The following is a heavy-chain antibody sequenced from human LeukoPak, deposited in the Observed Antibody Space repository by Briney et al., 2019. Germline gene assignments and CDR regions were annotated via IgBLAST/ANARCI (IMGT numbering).Heavy chain of an antibody. J-gene: IGHJ4*02. V-gene: IGHV1-18*01. D-gene: IGHD4-23*01. CDR2: ISANNGNR. CDR1: GYTFTSYG. Sequence: ASVKVSCKASGYTFTSYGISWVRQAPGQGLEWMGWISANNGNRNYAQKLQDRVSMTTDTSTSTAYMGLRSLRPDDTAVYYCARQGYGGHSQGAADYWGQGTLVTVSS. CDR3: ARQGYGGHSQGAADY.